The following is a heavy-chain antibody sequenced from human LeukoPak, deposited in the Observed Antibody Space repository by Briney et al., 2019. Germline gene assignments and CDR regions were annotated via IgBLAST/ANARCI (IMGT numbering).Heavy chain of an antibody. V-gene: IGHV1-2*04. CDR1: GYTFTGYY. Sequence: ASVKVSCKASGYTFTGYYTHWVRQAPGQGLEWMGWINPNSGGTNYAQKFQGWVTMTRDTSISTAYMELSRLGSDDTAVYYCARSYSSAYYYGMDVWGQGTTVTVSS. D-gene: IGHD6-19*01. CDR3: ARSYSSAYYYGMDV. CDR2: INPNSGGT. J-gene: IGHJ6*02.